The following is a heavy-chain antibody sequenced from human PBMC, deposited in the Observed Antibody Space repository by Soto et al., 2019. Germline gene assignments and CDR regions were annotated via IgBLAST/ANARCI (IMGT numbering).Heavy chain of an antibody. D-gene: IGHD3-3*01. CDR2: ISGSGGST. Sequence: EVQLLESGGGLVQPGGSLRLSCAASGFTFSSHAMSWVRQAPGKGLEWVSAISGSGGSTYYADSVKGRFTISRDNSKNTLYLQMNSLRAEDTAVYYCAKSQSITIFGVAQNWFDPWGQGTLVTVSS. CDR3: AKSQSITIFGVAQNWFDP. J-gene: IGHJ5*02. CDR1: GFTFSSHA. V-gene: IGHV3-23*01.